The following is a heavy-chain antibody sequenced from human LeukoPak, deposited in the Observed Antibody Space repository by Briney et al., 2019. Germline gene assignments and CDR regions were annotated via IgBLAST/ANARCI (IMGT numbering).Heavy chain of an antibody. J-gene: IGHJ6*02. CDR1: GFTFSSYG. V-gene: IGHV3-30*18. CDR2: ISYDGSNK. Sequence: SLRXSCAASGFTFSSYGMHWVRQAPGKGLEWVAVISYDGSNKYYADSVKGRFTISRDNSKNTLYLQMNSLRAEDTAVYYCAKFGVLWGQGTTVTVSS. CDR3: AKFGVL. D-gene: IGHD2-8*01.